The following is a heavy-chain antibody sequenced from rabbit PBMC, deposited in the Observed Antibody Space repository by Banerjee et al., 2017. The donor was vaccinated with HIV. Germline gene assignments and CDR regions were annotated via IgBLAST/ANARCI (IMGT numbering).Heavy chain of an antibody. J-gene: IGHJ6*01. V-gene: IGHV1S47*01. CDR1: EFDFSNYG. D-gene: IGHD2-1*01. CDR3: VRDQAGDGDYGDGHL. CDR2: IEPIFGNT. Sequence: QEQLVESGGGLVQPGGSLKLSCKASEFDFSNYGESWVRQAPGKGLEWIGYIEPIFGNTYSATWVNGRFTISSHNAQNTLYLQLSSLTAADTATYFCVRDQAGDGDYGDGHLWGPGTLVTVS.